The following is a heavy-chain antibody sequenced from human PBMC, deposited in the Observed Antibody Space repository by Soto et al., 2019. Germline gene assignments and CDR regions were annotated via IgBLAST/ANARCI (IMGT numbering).Heavy chain of an antibody. CDR1: GGSISSGGYS. CDR2: IYHSGST. D-gene: IGHD3-22*01. CDR3: ARATPSKTTYYYDSSGSYAFDI. V-gene: IGHV4-30-2*01. J-gene: IGHJ3*02. Sequence: TCAVSGGSISSGGYSWSWIRQPPGKGLEWIGYIYHSGSTYYNPSLKSRVTISVDRSKNQFSLKLSSVTAADTAVYYCARATPSKTTYYYDSSGSYAFDIWGQGTMVT.